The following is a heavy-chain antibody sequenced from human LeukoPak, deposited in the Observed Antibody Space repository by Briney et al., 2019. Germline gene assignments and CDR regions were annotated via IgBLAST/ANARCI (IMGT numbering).Heavy chain of an antibody. Sequence: ASVKVSCKASGYTFTSYDINWVRQAAGQGLEWMGWMNPNSGNTGYAQKFQGRVTMTRNTSISTAYMELSSLRSEDTAVYYCARVGDTFGGVVDYWGQGTLVTVSS. V-gene: IGHV1-8*01. CDR1: GYTFTSYD. D-gene: IGHD3-16*01. J-gene: IGHJ4*02. CDR2: MNPNSGNT. CDR3: ARVGDTFGGVVDY.